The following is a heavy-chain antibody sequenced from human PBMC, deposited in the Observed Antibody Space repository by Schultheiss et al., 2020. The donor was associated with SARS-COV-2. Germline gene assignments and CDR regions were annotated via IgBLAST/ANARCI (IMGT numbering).Heavy chain of an antibody. CDR2: ISGSGGST. CDR1: GFTFDDYA. CDR3: AREEGGWRYFQH. Sequence: GGSLRLSCAASGFTFDDYAMHWVRQAPGKGLEWVSAISGSGGSTYYADSVKGRFTISRDNSKNTLYLQMNSLRAEDTAVYYCAREEGGWRYFQHWGQGTLVTVAS. V-gene: IGHV3-23*01. D-gene: IGHD6-19*01. J-gene: IGHJ1*01.